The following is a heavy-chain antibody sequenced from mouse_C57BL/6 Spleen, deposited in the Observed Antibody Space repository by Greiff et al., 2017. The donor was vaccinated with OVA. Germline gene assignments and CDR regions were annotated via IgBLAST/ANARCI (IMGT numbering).Heavy chain of an antibody. J-gene: IGHJ1*03. CDR1: GYTFTDYY. V-gene: IGHV1-19*01. D-gene: IGHD2-3*01. Sequence: VQLQQSGPVLVKPGASVKMSCKASGYTFTDYYMNWVKQSHGKSLEWIGVINPYNGGTSYNQKFKGKATLTVDKSSSTAYMELNSRTSEDSAVYYGARGRGYDGYPVWGTGTTVTVSS. CDR3: ARGRGYDGYPV. CDR2: INPYNGGT.